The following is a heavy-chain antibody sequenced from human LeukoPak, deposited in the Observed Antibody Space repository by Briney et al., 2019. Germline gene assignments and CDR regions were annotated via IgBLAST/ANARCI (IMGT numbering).Heavy chain of an antibody. CDR1: GFTFSSYS. D-gene: IGHD6-6*01. Sequence: GGSLRLSCAASGFTFSSYSMNWVRQAPGKGLDWVSSISSSSTYKYYADSVKGRFTISRDDAKNSLYLQMNSLRAEDTAVYYCARDLTSSSTAYFQHWGQGTLVTVSS. J-gene: IGHJ1*01. CDR2: ISSSSTYK. V-gene: IGHV3-21*01. CDR3: ARDLTSSSTAYFQH.